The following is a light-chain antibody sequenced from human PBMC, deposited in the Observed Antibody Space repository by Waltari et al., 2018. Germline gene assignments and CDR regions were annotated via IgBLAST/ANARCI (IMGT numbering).Light chain of an antibody. CDR2: EVT. CDR1: SRHIGSYNF. CDR3: YSSAMSAFVV. V-gene: IGLV2-23*02. Sequence: QSALTQPASVSGSPGQSITISCTGPSRHIGSYNFASWYQHHPGKAPKLILYEVTKRPSGVSDRFSGSKSGNTASLTISGLQAEDDADYYCYSSAMSAFVVFGGGTKLTVL. J-gene: IGLJ3*02.